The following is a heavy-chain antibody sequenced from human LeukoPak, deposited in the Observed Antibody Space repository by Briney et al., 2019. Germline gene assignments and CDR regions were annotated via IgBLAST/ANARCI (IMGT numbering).Heavy chain of an antibody. V-gene: IGHV4-59*04. J-gene: IGHJ3*02. CDR3: ARYTASWYTFDI. D-gene: IGHD6-13*01. Sequence: PSETLSLTCTVSGDSISSYYWSWIRQRPGKGREWVGYIYYSGSTYYQPSLKSRVTMSVDTSKNQFSLKLSSVTAVDTAVYYCARYTASWYTFDIWGQGTMVTVSS. CDR2: IYYSGST. CDR1: GDSISSYY.